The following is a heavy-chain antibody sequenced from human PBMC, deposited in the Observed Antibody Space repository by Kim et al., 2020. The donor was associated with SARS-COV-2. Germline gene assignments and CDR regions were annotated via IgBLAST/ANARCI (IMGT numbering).Heavy chain of an antibody. Sequence: GGSLRLSCSGSGFNFSNFWMSWVRQAPVKGLEWVANIKHDGSRVFYVDSVKGRFTIFRDNAKKSVYLQMNSLRIEDTAVYFCARDEEWEPLVFDYWGQG. D-gene: IGHD1-26*01. CDR3: ARDEEWEPLVFDY. CDR2: IKHDGSRV. CDR1: GFNFSNFW. J-gene: IGHJ4*02. V-gene: IGHV3-7*01.